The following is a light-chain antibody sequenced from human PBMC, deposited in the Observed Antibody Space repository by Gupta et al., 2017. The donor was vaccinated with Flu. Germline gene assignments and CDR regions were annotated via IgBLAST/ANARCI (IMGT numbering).Light chain of an antibody. CDR1: QSLVHTDGNTY. CDR2: KVS. Sequence: DVVMTQSPLSLPVTLGQPASISCRSSQSLVHTDGNTYFHWFQERPGQSPRRLIFKVSNRDSGVPDRFSGSGSGTDFTLSISRVEAEDVAIYYCRQGKHCPYTFGQGTKLDIK. V-gene: IGKV2-30*02. CDR3: RQGKHCPYT. J-gene: IGKJ2*01.